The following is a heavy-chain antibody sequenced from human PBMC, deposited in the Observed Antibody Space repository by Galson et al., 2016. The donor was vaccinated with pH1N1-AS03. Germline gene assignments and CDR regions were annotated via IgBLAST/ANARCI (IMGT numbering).Heavy chain of an antibody. CDR1: VVSISSSSHH. CDR3: ARLVVLTALRDAWYFDL. V-gene: IGHV4-39*01. D-gene: IGHD2-21*02. Sequence: SETLSLTCTVSVVSISSSSHHWGWIRQPPGRGLEWIGNIYYTGSTYYNPSLKSRVTVSIDTSKNQFSLKVSSVTAADTAVYYCARLVVLTALRDAWYFDLWGRGTLVTVSS. J-gene: IGHJ2*01. CDR2: IYYTGST.